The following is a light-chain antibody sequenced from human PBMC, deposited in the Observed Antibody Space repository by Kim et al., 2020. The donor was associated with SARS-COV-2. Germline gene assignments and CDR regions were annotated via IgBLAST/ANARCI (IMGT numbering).Light chain of an antibody. V-gene: IGKV4-1*01. CDR2: WAS. Sequence: DIVMTQSPDSLAVSLGERATINCKSSQSVLYSSNNKNYLAWYQQKQGQPPKLLIYWASTRESGVPDRFSGSGSGTDFTLTISSLQAEDVAVYYCQQYYSTPLTFGQGTKVDIK. CDR1: QSVLYSSNNKNY. J-gene: IGKJ1*01. CDR3: QQYYSTPLT.